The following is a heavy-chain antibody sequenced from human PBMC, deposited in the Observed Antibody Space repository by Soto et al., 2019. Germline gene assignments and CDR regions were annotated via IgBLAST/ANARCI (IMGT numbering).Heavy chain of an antibody. CDR2: ISGSGGST. CDR1: GFTFSSYA. J-gene: IGHJ1*01. D-gene: IGHD2-21*01. Sequence: GGSLRLSCAASGFTFSSYAMSWVRQAPGKGLEWVSAISGSGGSTYYADSVKGRFTISRDNSKKTWYLQMKGLRAEYTAVYYCAKRTVAAHLRIPTPAEYFQHWGQGTLVTVSS. V-gene: IGHV3-23*01. CDR3: AKRTVAAHLRIPTPAEYFQH.